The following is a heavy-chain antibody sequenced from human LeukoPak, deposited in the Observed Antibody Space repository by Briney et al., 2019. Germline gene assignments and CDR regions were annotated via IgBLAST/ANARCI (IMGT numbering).Heavy chain of an antibody. CDR2: FNPSGGST. J-gene: IGHJ4*01. CDR1: GYTFTSYY. D-gene: IGHD3-22*01. CDR3: ARVRNYYDSSGPLDY. V-gene: IGHV1-46*01. Sequence: ASVKVSCKASGYTFTSYYMHWVRQAPGQGLEWMGIFNPSGGSTSYAQKFQGRVTMTRDMSTSTVYMELSSVRSDDTVVYYCARVRNYYDSSGPLDYWGQGTLVTVSS.